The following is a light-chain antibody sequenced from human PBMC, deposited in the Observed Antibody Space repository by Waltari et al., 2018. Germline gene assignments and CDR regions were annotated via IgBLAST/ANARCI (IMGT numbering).Light chain of an antibody. Sequence: QSVLTQPPSASGPPGQRVTISCSGSSSNIGKNTVNWYQQLPGTAPKLVIYFNVQRPSGVPDRFSGSKSGTSASLAISGLQSEDEADFHCAVWDDSLNGLIFGGGTKLTVL. V-gene: IGLV1-44*01. CDR1: SSNIGKNT. CDR2: FNV. CDR3: AVWDDSLNGLI. J-gene: IGLJ2*01.